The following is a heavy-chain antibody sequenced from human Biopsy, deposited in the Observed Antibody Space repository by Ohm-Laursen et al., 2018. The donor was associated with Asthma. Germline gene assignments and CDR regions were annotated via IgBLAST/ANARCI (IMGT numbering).Heavy chain of an antibody. D-gene: IGHD2-8*01. V-gene: IGHV4-34*01. CDR1: RGSFRGYV. CDR3: ASGPQWSGLDV. CDR2: IPQGGAT. J-gene: IGHJ6*02. Sequence: TLSLTCAYRGSFRGYVWTWIRQPPGKGLEWIGEIPQGGATTFNPSLKSRVTISIDPSKGQLSLRLTSMTAADTAVYYCASGPQWSGLDVWGQGTTVTVSS.